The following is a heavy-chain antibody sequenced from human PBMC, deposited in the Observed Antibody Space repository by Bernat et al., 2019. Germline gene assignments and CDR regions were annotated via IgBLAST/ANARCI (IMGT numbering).Heavy chain of an antibody. J-gene: IGHJ4*02. CDR1: GFTFSSYS. CDR3: ARGGLAEGWEFDY. CDR2: ISSSSSYI. Sequence: EVQLVESGGGLVKPGGSLRLSCAASGFTFSSYSMNWVRQAPGKGLEWVSSISSSSSYIYYADSVKGRFTISRDNAKNSLYLQMNSLRAEDTAVYYCARGGLAEGWEFDYWGQGTLVTVSS. D-gene: IGHD3-16*01. V-gene: IGHV3-21*01.